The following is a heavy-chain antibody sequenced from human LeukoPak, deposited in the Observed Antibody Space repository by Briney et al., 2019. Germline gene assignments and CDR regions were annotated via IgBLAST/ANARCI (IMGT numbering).Heavy chain of an antibody. J-gene: IGHJ4*02. CDR3: ARGSGWYFY. Sequence: SETLSLTCTVSGGSISSYYWSWIRQPPGKGLEWIGYIYYSGSTNYNPSLKGRVTISVDTSKNQFSLKLSSVTAADTAVYYCARGSGWYFYWGQGTLVTVSS. D-gene: IGHD6-19*01. V-gene: IGHV4-59*01. CDR2: IYYSGST. CDR1: GGSISSYY.